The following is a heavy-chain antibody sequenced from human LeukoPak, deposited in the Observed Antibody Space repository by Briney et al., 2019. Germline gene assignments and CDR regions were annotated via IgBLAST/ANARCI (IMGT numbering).Heavy chain of an antibody. D-gene: IGHD3-22*01. CDR1: GFTFSSYG. CDR2: ISGSGGST. J-gene: IGHJ4*02. CDR3: AKDWRYYYDSSGYFDY. V-gene: IGHV3-23*01. Sequence: GGSLRLSCAASGFTFSSYGMSWVRQAPGKGLEWVSAISGSGGSTNYADSVKGRFTIARDNSKNTLYLQMNSLRAEDTAIYYCAKDWRYYYDSSGYFDYWGQGTLVTVSS.